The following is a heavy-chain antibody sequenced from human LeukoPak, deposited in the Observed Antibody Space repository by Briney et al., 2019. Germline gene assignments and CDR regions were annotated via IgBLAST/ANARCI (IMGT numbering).Heavy chain of an antibody. Sequence: GGSLRLSCEASGFTFSSYAMSWVRQAPGKGLEWVSGISGSGGATNYADSVKGRFTISRDNSKNTLYLQMNSLRAEDTAVYYCAKDIRYYYDSSGYNYFDYWGQGTLVTVSS. D-gene: IGHD3-22*01. V-gene: IGHV3-23*01. CDR2: ISGSGGAT. CDR1: GFTFSSYA. J-gene: IGHJ4*02. CDR3: AKDIRYYYDSSGYNYFDY.